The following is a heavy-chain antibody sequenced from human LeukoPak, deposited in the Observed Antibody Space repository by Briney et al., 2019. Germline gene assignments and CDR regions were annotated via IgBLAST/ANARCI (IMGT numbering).Heavy chain of an antibody. Sequence: GASVKVSCKASGYTFTSYDINWVRQATGQGLEWMGWMNPNSGNTGYAQKFQGRVTMTRNTSISTAYMELSSLRSEDTAEYYCARGKYGSGSYWFDPWGQGTLVTVSS. D-gene: IGHD3-10*01. V-gene: IGHV1-8*01. CDR3: ARGKYGSGSYWFDP. CDR2: MNPNSGNT. CDR1: GYTFTSYD. J-gene: IGHJ5*02.